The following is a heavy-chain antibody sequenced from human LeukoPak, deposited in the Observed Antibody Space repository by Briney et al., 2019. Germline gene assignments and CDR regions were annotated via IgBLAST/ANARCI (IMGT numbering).Heavy chain of an antibody. D-gene: IGHD2-2*01. CDR1: GVSINGGNYY. V-gene: IGHV4-61*02. CDR3: ARVSYQEGVDY. CDR2: ISPSGST. Sequence: SETLSLTCTVSGVSINGGNYYWTWLRQPAGKGLEWIGRISPSGSTNHNPSLTSRVTISVDTSKNQFSLKLNFVTAADTAVYYCARVSYQEGVDYWGQGTLVTVSS. J-gene: IGHJ4*02.